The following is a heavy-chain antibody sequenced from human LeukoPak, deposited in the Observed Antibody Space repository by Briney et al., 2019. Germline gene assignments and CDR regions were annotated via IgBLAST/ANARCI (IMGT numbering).Heavy chain of an antibody. CDR2: IWYEGSNK. V-gene: IGHV3-33*01. J-gene: IGHJ6*02. Sequence: PGGSLRLSCAASRFTFSRYGIHGVPDAPGGRWECVAVIWYEGSNKYYADSVKGRFTISRDISKNTLYLKMNSVSAEHTALYYCAREEIVVVVAATAYYYGMDVWGQGTTVTVSS. CDR1: RFTFSRYG. CDR3: AREEIVVVVAATAYYYGMDV. D-gene: IGHD2-15*01.